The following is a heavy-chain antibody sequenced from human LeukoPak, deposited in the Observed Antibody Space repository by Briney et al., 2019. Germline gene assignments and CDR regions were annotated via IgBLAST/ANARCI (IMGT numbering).Heavy chain of an antibody. CDR3: ATAGMSGDLTYCSGGSCPGAVFDY. CDR1: GYTLTELS. V-gene: IGHV1-24*01. D-gene: IGHD2-15*01. J-gene: IGHJ4*02. CDR2: FDPEDGET. Sequence: GASVKVSCKVSGYTLTELSMHWVRQAPGKGLEWMGGFDPEDGETIYAQKFQGRVTMTEDTSTDTAYMELSSLRSEDTAVYYCATAGMSGDLTYCSGGSCPGAVFDYWGQGTLVTVSS.